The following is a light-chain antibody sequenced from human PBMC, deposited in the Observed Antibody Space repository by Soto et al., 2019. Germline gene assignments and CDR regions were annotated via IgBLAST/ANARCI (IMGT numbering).Light chain of an antibody. J-gene: IGKJ1*01. CDR3: QQYNSYPT. V-gene: IGKV1-5*03. CDR2: KAS. CDR1: QSISSW. Sequence: DIQMTQSPSTLSASVGDRVTITCRASQSISSWLAWYQQKPGKAPKLLIYKASSLESGVPSWFSGSGSGTEFTLTISSLQPDDFASYYCQQYNSYPTFGQGTKVEIK.